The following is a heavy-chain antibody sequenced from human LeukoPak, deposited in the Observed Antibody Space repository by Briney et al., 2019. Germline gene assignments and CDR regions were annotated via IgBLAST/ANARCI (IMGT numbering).Heavy chain of an antibody. CDR3: ARELDDFWSGYAPYYYYYYGMDV. CDR2: INPSGGST. J-gene: IGHJ6*02. Sequence: GASVTVSCKASGYTFTGYYMHWVRQAPGQGLEWMGIINPSGGSTSYAQKFQGRVTMTRDTSTSTIYMELSSLRSEDTAVYYCARELDDFWSGYAPYYYYYYGMDVWGQGTTVTVSS. D-gene: IGHD3-3*01. V-gene: IGHV1-46*01. CDR1: GYTFTGYY.